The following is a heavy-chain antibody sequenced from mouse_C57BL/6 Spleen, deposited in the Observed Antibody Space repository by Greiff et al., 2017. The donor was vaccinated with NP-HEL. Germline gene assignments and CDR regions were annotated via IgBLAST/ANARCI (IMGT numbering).Heavy chain of an antibody. CDR2: IDPSDSYT. CDR1: GYTFTSYW. J-gene: IGHJ2*01. V-gene: IGHV1-50*01. Sequence: VQLQQSGAELVKPGASVKLSCKASGYTFTSYWMQWVKQRPGQGLEWIGEIDPSDSYTNYNQKFKGKATLTVDTSSSTAYMQLSSLTSEDSAVYYCARGENYYGSSYYLDYWGQGTTLTVSS. D-gene: IGHD1-1*01. CDR3: ARGENYYGSSYYLDY.